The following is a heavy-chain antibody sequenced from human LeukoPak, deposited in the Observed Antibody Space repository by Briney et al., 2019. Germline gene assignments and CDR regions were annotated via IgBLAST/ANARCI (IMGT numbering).Heavy chain of an antibody. Sequence: GRSLRLSCAASGFIFDNYGMHWVRQAPGKGLEWVAVISFDGSVEYYGDAVKGRFTISRENSHNTLDLQMNSLRPEDTAVYYCAKDTTRYTRGLFEYCGQGTLVTVSS. V-gene: IGHV3-30*18. D-gene: IGHD2-2*02. CDR2: ISFDGSVE. CDR3: AKDTTRYTRGLFEY. CDR1: GFIFDNYG. J-gene: IGHJ4*02.